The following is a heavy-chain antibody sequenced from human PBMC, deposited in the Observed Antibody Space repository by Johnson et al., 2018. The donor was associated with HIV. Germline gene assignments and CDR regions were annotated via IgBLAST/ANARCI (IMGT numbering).Heavy chain of an antibody. J-gene: IGHJ3*02. CDR1: GFTFSSYD. V-gene: IGHV3-13*01. D-gene: IGHD3-10*01. Sequence: VQLVESGGGLVQPGGSLRLSCAASGFTFSSYDMHWVRQATGKGLEWVSGIGSAGDTYYPGSVKGRFTISRENAKNSLYLQMHSLSAGDTAVYYCARVGAFGDGISLGAFDIWGQGTMVTVSS. CDR2: IGSAGDT. CDR3: ARVGAFGDGISLGAFDI.